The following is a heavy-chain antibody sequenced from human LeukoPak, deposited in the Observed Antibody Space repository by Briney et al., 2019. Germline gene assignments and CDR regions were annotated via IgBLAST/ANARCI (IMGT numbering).Heavy chain of an antibody. V-gene: IGHV3-30-3*01. CDR3: ARSKSSGWYKNAFDI. D-gene: IGHD6-19*01. CDR1: GFTFSSYA. Sequence: GSLRLSCAASGFTFSSYAMHWVRQAPGKGLEWVAVISYDGSNKYYADSVKGRFTISRDNSKNTLYLQMNSLRAEDTAVYYCARSKSSGWYKNAFDIWGQGTMVTVSS. J-gene: IGHJ3*02. CDR2: ISYDGSNK.